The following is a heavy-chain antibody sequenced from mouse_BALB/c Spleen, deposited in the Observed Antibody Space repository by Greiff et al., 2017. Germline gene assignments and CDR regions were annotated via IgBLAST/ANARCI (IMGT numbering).Heavy chain of an antibody. CDR3: ARGRDYGGYYAMDY. CDR2: ISSGGST. Sequence: EVMLVESGGGLVKPGGSLKLSCAASGFTFSSYAMSWVRQTPGKRLEWVASISSGGSTYYPDRVKGRFTISRDNARNILSLQMSSLMAEDTSMYYCARGRDYGGYYAMDYWGQGTSVTVSS. V-gene: IGHV5-6-5*01. J-gene: IGHJ4*01. CDR1: GFTFSSYA. D-gene: IGHD1-1*01.